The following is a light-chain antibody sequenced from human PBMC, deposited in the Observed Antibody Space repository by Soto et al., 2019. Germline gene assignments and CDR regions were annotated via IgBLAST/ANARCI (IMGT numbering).Light chain of an antibody. J-gene: IGKJ4*01. Sequence: ENVLTQSPGSLSLSPGETATLSCRASERVISNFLAWYQQKPGQAPRLLIYGSSLRAAGIPDRFSGSGSRTDFTLTISRLEPEDFAIYHCQQYSSGPLTFGGGTRVDIK. CDR1: ERVISNF. V-gene: IGKV3-20*01. CDR3: QQYSSGPLT. CDR2: GSS.